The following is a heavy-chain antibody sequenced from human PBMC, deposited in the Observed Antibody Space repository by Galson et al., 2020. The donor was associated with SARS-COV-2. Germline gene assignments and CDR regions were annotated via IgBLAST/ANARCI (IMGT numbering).Heavy chain of an antibody. CDR3: ARATQEMATIVSYFDY. J-gene: IGHJ4*02. CDR1: GGSISSSSYY. V-gene: IGHV4-39*07. CDR2: IYYSGST. D-gene: IGHD5-12*01. Sequence: ASETLSLTCTVSGGSISSSSYYWGWIRQPPGKGLEWIGSIYYSGSTYYNPSLKSRVTISVDTSKNQFSLKLSSVTAADTAVYYCARATQEMATIVSYFDYWGQGTLVTVSS.